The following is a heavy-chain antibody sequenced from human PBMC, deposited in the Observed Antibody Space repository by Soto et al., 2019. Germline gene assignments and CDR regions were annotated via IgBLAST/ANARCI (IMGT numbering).Heavy chain of an antibody. CDR2: IFHSGST. D-gene: IGHD6-6*01. V-gene: IGHV4-4*02. Sequence: PSETLSLTCAVSGGSISSSYWWSWVRQPPGKGLEWIGEIFHSGSTNYNPSLKSRVTMSVDTSKNQFSLKLSSVTAADTAVYYCARTSKFDCWGQGTLVTVSS. CDR1: GGSISSSYW. J-gene: IGHJ4*02. CDR3: ARTSKFDC.